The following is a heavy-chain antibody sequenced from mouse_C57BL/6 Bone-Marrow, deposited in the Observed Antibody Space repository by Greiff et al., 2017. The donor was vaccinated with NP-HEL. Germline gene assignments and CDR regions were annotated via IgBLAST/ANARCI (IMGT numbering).Heavy chain of an antibody. D-gene: IGHD2-3*01. CDR2: IYPSSGNT. J-gene: IGHJ3*01. Sequence: VQLQESGAELARPGASVKLSCKASGYTFTSYGISWVKQRTGQGLEWIGEIYPSSGNTYYTEKFKGKATLTADTSSSTAYMELRSLTSEDSAVYFCEDGYYGAYWGQGTLVTVTA. V-gene: IGHV1-81*01. CDR1: GYTFTSYG. CDR3: EDGYYGAY.